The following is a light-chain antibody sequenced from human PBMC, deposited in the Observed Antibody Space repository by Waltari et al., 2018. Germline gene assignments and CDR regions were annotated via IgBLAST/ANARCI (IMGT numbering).Light chain of an antibody. J-gene: IGKJ1*01. Sequence: DIQMTQSPSSLSASVGDRVTITCRASQSISSYLNWYQQKPGKAPKLLIYAASSLQSGVPSRFSGSGSGTEFTLTISSLQPEDFATYYCQQSTRAFGQGTKVEIK. CDR2: AAS. CDR1: QSISSY. V-gene: IGKV1-39*01. CDR3: QQSTRA.